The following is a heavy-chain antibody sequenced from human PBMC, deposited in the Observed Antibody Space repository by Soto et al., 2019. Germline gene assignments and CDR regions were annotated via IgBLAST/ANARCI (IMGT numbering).Heavy chain of an antibody. D-gene: IGHD3-22*01. CDR3: AKDHYYDSSGYYPDFNWFDP. V-gene: IGHV3-23*01. Sequence: VGSLRLSCAASGFTFSGYSMSWVRQAPGKGLEWVSAISGSGGSTYYADSVKGRFTISRDNSKNTLYLQMNSLRAEDTAVYYCAKDHYYDSSGYYPDFNWFDPWGQGTLVTVSS. CDR1: GFTFSGYS. J-gene: IGHJ5*02. CDR2: ISGSGGST.